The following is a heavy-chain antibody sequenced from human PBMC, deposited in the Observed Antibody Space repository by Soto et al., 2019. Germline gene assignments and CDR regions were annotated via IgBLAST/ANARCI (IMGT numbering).Heavy chain of an antibody. CDR3: ARDGWELPPEPYYYGMDV. CDR2: ISSSSSYI. CDR1: GFTFSSYS. J-gene: IGHJ6*02. V-gene: IGHV3-21*01. Sequence: EVQLVESGGGLVKPGGSLRLSCAASGFTFSSYSMNWVRQAPGKGLEWVSSISSSSSYIYYADSVKGRFTISRDNAKNPLYLQMNSLRAEDTAVYYCARDGWELPPEPYYYGMDVWGQGTTVTVSS. D-gene: IGHD1-26*01.